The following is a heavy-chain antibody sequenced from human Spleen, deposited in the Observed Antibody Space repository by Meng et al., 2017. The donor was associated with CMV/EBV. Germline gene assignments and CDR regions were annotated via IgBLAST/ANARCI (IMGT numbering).Heavy chain of an antibody. CDR2: IDWDDDK. CDR1: GFTFSSYSM. D-gene: IGHD3-10*01. Sequence: LRLSCAASGFTFSSYSMNWVRQPPGKALEWLALIDWDDDKYYSTSLKTRLTISKDTSKNQVVLTMTNMDPVDTATYYCARNYGSGSYYFDYWGQGTLVTVSS. V-gene: IGHV2-70*20. J-gene: IGHJ4*02. CDR3: ARNYGSGSYYFDY.